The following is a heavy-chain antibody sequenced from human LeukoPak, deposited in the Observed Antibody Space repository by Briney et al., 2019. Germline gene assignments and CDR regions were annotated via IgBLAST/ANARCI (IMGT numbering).Heavy chain of an antibody. J-gene: IGHJ4*02. D-gene: IGHD3-22*01. CDR1: GFTFSDAC. V-gene: IGHV3-7*03. CDR2: IKQDGSEK. CDR3: AKESTDSSGYWQGPFDY. Sequence: GGSLRLSCIASGFTFSDACMSWVRQAPGKGLEWVASIKQDGSEKYYVDSVKGRFTISRDNAKNSLYLQMNSLRAEDTALYYCAKESTDSSGYWQGPFDYWGQGTLVTVSS.